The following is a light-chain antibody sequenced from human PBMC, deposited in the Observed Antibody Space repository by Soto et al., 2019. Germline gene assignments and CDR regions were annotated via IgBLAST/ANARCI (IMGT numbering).Light chain of an antibody. CDR1: SSDVGGYNY. CDR3: CSYAGSYTFERV. J-gene: IGLJ2*01. Sequence: QSALTQPRSVSGSPGQSVTISCTGTSSDVGGYNYVSWYQQHPGKAPKLMIYDVSKRPSGVPDRFSGSKSGNTASLTISGLQAADQADYYCCSYAGSYTFERVFGGGTQLTVL. V-gene: IGLV2-11*01. CDR2: DVS.